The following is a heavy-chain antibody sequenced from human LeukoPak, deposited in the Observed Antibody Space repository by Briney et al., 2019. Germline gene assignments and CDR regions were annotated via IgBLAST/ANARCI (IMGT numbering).Heavy chain of an antibody. D-gene: IGHD3-10*01. CDR2: IIPILGIA. V-gene: IGHV1-69*04. Sequence: ASVKVSCKASGGTFSSYAISWVRQAPGQGLEWMGRIIPILGIANYAQQFQGRVTITADKSTSTAYMELSSLRSEDTAVYYCARGAVRGVISPGDVWGQGTPVTVSS. CDR1: GGTFSSYA. J-gene: IGHJ6*02. CDR3: ARGAVRGVISPGDV.